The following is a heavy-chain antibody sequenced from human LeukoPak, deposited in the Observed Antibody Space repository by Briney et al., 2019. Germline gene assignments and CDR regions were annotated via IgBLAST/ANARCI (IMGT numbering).Heavy chain of an antibody. CDR1: GGSISSGDYY. Sequence: SETLSLTCTVSGGSISSGDYYWSWIRQPPGKGLEWIGYIYYSGSTYYNPSLKSRVTISVDTFKNQFSLKLSSVTAADTAVYYCARGYYYDSSEAFDIWGQGTMVTVSS. CDR3: ARGYYYDSSEAFDI. D-gene: IGHD3-22*01. CDR2: IYYSGST. V-gene: IGHV4-30-4*01. J-gene: IGHJ3*02.